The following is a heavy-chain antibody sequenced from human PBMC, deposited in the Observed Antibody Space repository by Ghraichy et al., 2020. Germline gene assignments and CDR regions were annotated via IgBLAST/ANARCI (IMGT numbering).Heavy chain of an antibody. CDR2: IRSKAYGWTI. Sequence: GGSLRLSCTASGFSFGDYAMSWVRQAPGKGLEWVGFIRSKAYGWTIDYAASVKGRFTISRDDSKSIAYLQMNSLKTEDTAVYYCGITTYYYYGMDVWGQGTTVTVAS. CDR1: GFSFGDYA. D-gene: IGHD3-10*01. CDR3: GITTYYYYGMDV. J-gene: IGHJ6*02. V-gene: IGHV3-49*04.